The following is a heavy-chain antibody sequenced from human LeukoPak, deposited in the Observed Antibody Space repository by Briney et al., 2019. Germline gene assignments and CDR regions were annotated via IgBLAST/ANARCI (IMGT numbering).Heavy chain of an antibody. J-gene: IGHJ5*02. V-gene: IGHV4-59*10. CDR2: IYTSGST. Sequence: SETLSLTCAVYGGSFSGYYWSWIRQPAGKGLEWIGRIYTSGSTNYNPSLKSRVTISVDTSKNQFSLKLSSVTAADTAVYYCARHLSMRFDPWGQGTLVTVSS. CDR3: ARHLSMRFDP. CDR1: GGSFSGYY.